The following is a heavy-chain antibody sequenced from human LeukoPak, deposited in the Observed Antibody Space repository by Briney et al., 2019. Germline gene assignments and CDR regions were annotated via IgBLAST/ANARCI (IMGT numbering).Heavy chain of an antibody. Sequence: GASVKVSCKASGYTFTGYCMHWVRQAPGQGLEWMGWINPNSGGTNYAQKFQGRVTMTRDTSISAAYMELSRLRSDDTAVYYCARVTDLYYYYMDVWGKGTTVTVSS. D-gene: IGHD3/OR15-3a*01. V-gene: IGHV1-2*02. CDR3: ARVTDLYYYYMDV. CDR2: INPNSGGT. CDR1: GYTFTGYC. J-gene: IGHJ6*03.